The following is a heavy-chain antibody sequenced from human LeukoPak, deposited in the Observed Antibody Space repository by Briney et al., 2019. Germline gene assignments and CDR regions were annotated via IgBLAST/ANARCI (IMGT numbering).Heavy chain of an antibody. Sequence: PSETLSLTCTVSGGSISSYYWSWIRQPAGKGLEWIGRIYTSGSTNYNPSLKSRVTMSVDTSKNQSSLKLSSVTAADTAVYYCARVNYDSSGYYSSYYFDYWGQGTLVTVSS. J-gene: IGHJ4*02. D-gene: IGHD3-22*01. V-gene: IGHV4-4*07. CDR2: IYTSGST. CDR1: GGSISSYY. CDR3: ARVNYDSSGYYSSYYFDY.